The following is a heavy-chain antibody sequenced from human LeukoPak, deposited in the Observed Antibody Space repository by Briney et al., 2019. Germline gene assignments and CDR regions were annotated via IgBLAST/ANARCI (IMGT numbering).Heavy chain of an antibody. CDR3: ARGKRCSSSWFYNRFDP. CDR2: IGTTGDT. Sequence: GGSLRLSCEVSGFTFSSYDMHWVRQTTGKGLEWVSGIGTTGDTHYPDSVKGRFTVSRENAKNSLYLQMNSLRAGDTAVYYCARGKRCSSSWFYNRFDPWGQGTLATVSS. J-gene: IGHJ5*02. CDR1: GFTFSSYD. V-gene: IGHV3-13*01. D-gene: IGHD2-2*01.